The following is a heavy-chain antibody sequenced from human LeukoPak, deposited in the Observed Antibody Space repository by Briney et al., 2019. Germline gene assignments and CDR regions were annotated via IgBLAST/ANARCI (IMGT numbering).Heavy chain of an antibody. CDR3: ARDGWRYYYYYGMDV. V-gene: IGHV4-59*01. J-gene: IGHJ6*02. CDR2: IYYSGST. Sequence: PPETLSLTCTVSGGSISSYYWSWIRQPPGKGLEWIGYIYYSGSTNYNPSLKSRVTISVDTSKNQFSLKLSSVTAADTAVYYCARDGWRYYYYYGMDVWGQGTTVTVSS. CDR1: GGSISSYY. D-gene: IGHD3-10*01.